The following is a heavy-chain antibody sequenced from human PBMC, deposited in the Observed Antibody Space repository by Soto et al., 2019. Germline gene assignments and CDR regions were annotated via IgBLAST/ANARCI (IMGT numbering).Heavy chain of an antibody. D-gene: IGHD3-10*01. Sequence: QVQLVQSGAEVKKPGASVKVSCKASGYTFTSYDINWVRQATGQGLEWMGWMNPNSGNTGYAQKFQGRVTMTRNTSISTAYMELSSLRSEATAVYYCAREQIQSGGMDVWGQGTTVTVSS. CDR1: GYTFTSYD. J-gene: IGHJ6*02. CDR3: AREQIQSGGMDV. CDR2: MNPNSGNT. V-gene: IGHV1-8*01.